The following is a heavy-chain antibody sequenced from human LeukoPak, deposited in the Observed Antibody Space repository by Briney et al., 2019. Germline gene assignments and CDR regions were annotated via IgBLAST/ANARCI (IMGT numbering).Heavy chain of an antibody. CDR1: GYTFTGYY. D-gene: IGHD2-2*01. CDR3: ATPGAGGDNGEVTVATDL. CDR2: INPNSGGT. V-gene: IGHV1-2*02. Sequence: ASVRVSCKASGYTFTGYYIHWVRQAPGQGLEWMGGINPNSGGTNYAQTFQGRVTMTRDTSMSTAYMELSRLRSEDTALYYCATPGAGGDNGEVTVATDLWGRGTMVTVSA. J-gene: IGHJ3*01.